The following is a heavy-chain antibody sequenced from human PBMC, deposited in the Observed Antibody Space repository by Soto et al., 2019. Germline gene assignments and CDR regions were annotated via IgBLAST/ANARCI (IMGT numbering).Heavy chain of an antibody. J-gene: IGHJ6*02. CDR3: ASQLRFLEWFPGYYGMDV. CDR2: IYSGGST. D-gene: IGHD3-3*01. V-gene: IGHV3-53*01. CDR1: GFTVSSDY. Sequence: GGSLRLSCAASGFTVSSDYMSWVRQAPGKGLEWVSVIYSGGSTYYADSVKGRFTISRDNSKNTLYLQMNSLRAEDTAVYYCASQLRFLEWFPGYYGMDVWGQGTTVTVSS.